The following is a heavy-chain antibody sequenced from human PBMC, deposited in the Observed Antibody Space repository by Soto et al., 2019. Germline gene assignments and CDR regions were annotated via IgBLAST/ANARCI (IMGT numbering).Heavy chain of an antibody. D-gene: IGHD2-15*01. Sequence: EVQLVESGGGLVQPGGSLRLSCAVSGLTVSRKYMSGVCKAPGKGLGWVAVIPRGGSRYYADSVKGRFAISRDSAKNTLYLQMNSLRAEDTAVYYCARDDVQCSGGICYGVPMDVGGKGTTVTVSS. CDR2: IPRGGSR. J-gene: IGHJ6*03. V-gene: IGHV3-66*01. CDR3: ARDDVQCSGGICYGVPMDV. CDR1: GLTVSRKY.